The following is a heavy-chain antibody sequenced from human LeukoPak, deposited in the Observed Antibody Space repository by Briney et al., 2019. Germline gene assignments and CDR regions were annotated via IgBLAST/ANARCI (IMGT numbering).Heavy chain of an antibody. Sequence: SETLSLTCTVSGGSISSYYWSWIRQPAGKGLEWIGRIYTSGSTNYNPSLKSRVTMSVDTSKNHFSLNLSSVTAADTAIYYCARVSYDFWSGGNNWFDPWGQGTPVTVSS. D-gene: IGHD3-3*01. V-gene: IGHV4-4*07. CDR1: GGSISSYY. J-gene: IGHJ5*02. CDR2: IYTSGST. CDR3: ARVSYDFWSGGNNWFDP.